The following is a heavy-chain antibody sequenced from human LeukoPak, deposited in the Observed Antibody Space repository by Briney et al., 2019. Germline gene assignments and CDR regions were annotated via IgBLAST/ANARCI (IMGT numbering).Heavy chain of an antibody. CDR3: AANYYDSSGYQF. CDR1: GGSISSYY. Sequence: SETLSLTCTVSGGSISSYYWSWIRQPAGKGLEWIGRIYTSGSTNYNPSPKSRVTMSVDTSKNQFSLKLSSVTATDTAVYYCAANYYDSSGYQFWGQGTLVTVSS. D-gene: IGHD3-22*01. V-gene: IGHV4-4*07. J-gene: IGHJ4*02. CDR2: IYTSGST.